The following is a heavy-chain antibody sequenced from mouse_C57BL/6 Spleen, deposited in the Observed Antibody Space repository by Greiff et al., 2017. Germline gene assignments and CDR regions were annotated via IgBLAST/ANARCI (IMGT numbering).Heavy chain of an antibody. Sequence: QVQLKESGAELVRPGASVTLSCKASGYTFTDYEMHWVKQTPVHGLEWIGAIDPETGGTAYNQKFKGKAILTADKSSSTAYMELRSLTSEDSAVYYCTRGGLLDYWGQGTTLTVSS. CDR3: TRGGLLDY. V-gene: IGHV1-15*01. D-gene: IGHD2-13*01. CDR2: IDPETGGT. J-gene: IGHJ2*01. CDR1: GYTFTDYE.